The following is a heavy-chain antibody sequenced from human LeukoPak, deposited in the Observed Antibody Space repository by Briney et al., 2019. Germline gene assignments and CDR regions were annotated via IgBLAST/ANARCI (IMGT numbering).Heavy chain of an antibody. D-gene: IGHD3-22*01. V-gene: IGHV4-34*01. Sequence: SETLSLTCAVYGGSFSGYYWSWIRQPPGKGLEWIGEINHSGSTNYNPSLKSRVTISVDTSKNQFSLKLSSVTAADTAVYYCARVTYYYDSSGYLGDAFDIWGQGTMVTVSS. CDR2: INHSGST. CDR1: GGSFSGYY. CDR3: ARVTYYYDSSGYLGDAFDI. J-gene: IGHJ3*02.